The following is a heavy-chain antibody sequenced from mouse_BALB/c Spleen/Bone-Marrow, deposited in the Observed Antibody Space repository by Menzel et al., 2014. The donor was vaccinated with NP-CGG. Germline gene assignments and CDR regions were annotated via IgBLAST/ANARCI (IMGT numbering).Heavy chain of an antibody. CDR2: IYPGDGDT. J-gene: IGHJ4*01. CDR1: GYTFTSYW. V-gene: IGHV1-87*01. CDR3: ARRDYGISENYYAMDY. D-gene: IGHD1-2*01. Sequence: VQLVESGAELARPGASVKLSCKASGYTFTSYWMQWVKQRPGQGLEWIGAIYPGDGDTRYTQKFKGKATLTADKSSSTAYMQLSSLASEDSAVYYCARRDYGISENYYAMDYWGQGTSVTVSS.